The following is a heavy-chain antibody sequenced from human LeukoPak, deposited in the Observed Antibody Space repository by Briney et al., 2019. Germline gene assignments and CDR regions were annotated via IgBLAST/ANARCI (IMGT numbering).Heavy chain of an antibody. CDR3: ARDPLSYLGEIDTSSYYFDY. Sequence: GGSLRLSCAASGFTFSDFWMTWVRQAPGRGLEGVANIKHDGSEKYYLDSVKGRFTVSRDNAKNSLFLQMNSLRVEDTAVYYCARDPLSYLGEIDTSSYYFDYWGQGTLATVSS. D-gene: IGHD3-16*01. V-gene: IGHV3-7*01. J-gene: IGHJ4*02. CDR1: GFTFSDFW. CDR2: IKHDGSEK.